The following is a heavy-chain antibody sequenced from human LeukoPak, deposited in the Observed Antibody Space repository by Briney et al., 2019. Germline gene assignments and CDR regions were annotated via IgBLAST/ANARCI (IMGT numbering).Heavy chain of an antibody. CDR3: ARSIAVAGRDHYYGMDV. CDR2: ISSSSSYI. J-gene: IGHJ6*02. V-gene: IGHV3-21*01. D-gene: IGHD6-19*01. CDR1: GFTFSSYS. Sequence: GGSLRLSCAASGFTFSSYSMNWVRQAPGKGLEWVSSISSSSSYIYYADSVKGRFTISRDNAKNSPYLQMNSLRAEDTAVYYCARSIAVAGRDHYYGMDVWGQGTTVTVSS.